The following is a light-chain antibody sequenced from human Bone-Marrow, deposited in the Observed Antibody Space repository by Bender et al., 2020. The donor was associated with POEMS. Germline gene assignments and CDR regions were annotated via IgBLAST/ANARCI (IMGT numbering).Light chain of an antibody. CDR3: SSFTTSSTLV. CDR2: DVS. V-gene: IGLV2-14*01. Sequence: QSALTQPASVSGSPGQSVTITCTGSSGDVGGYRFVSWYQQHPGKAPKLMIYDVSSRPSGVSSRFSGSKSGNTASLTISGLQADDEADYHCSSFTTSSTLVFGGGTKLTVL. J-gene: IGLJ3*02. CDR1: SGDVGGYRF.